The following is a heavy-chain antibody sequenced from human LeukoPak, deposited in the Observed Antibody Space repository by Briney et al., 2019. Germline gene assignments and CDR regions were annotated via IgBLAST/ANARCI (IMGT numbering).Heavy chain of an antibody. CDR2: INHSGST. D-gene: IGHD3-10*01. CDR1: GGSFSGYY. Sequence: SETLSLTCAVYGGSFSGYYRSWIRQPPGKGLEWIGEINHSGSTNYNPSLKSRVTISVDTSKNQFSLKLSSVTAADTAVYYCARTYYYGSGSYGRWGQGTLVTVSS. CDR3: ARTYYYGSGSYGR. V-gene: IGHV4-34*01. J-gene: IGHJ4*02.